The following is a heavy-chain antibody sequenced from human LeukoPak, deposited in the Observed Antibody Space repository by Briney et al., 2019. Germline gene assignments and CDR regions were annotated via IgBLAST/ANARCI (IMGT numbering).Heavy chain of an antibody. CDR1: GYTFTGYY. CDR2: INPNSGGT. J-gene: IGHJ4*02. CDR3: ARDEGLYSRSWYAGRDY. Sequence: ASVKVSCKASGYTFTGYYMHWVRQAPGQGLEWMGWINPNSGGTNYAQKFQGWVTMTRDTSISTAYMELSRLRSDDTAVYYCARDEGLYSRSWYAGRDYWGQGTLVTVSS. V-gene: IGHV1-2*04. D-gene: IGHD6-13*01.